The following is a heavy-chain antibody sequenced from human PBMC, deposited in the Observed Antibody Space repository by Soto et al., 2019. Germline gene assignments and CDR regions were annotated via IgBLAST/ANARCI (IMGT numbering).Heavy chain of an antibody. Sequence: ASVKVSCKASGYTFTNNDINWVRQAPGQGLEWIGWMSTNTNTTDSAEVFEGRVSLTWDTSISTAYMQLNSLKIDDTAVYYCAREVVETSSLWLDPWGQGTLVTVSS. CDR3: AREVVETSSLWLDP. CDR1: GYTFTNND. D-gene: IGHD6-6*01. CDR2: MSTNTNTT. V-gene: IGHV1-8*01. J-gene: IGHJ5*02.